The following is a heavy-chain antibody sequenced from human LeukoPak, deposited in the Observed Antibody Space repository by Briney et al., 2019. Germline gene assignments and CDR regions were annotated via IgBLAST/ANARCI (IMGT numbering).Heavy chain of an antibody. Sequence: ASVKVSCKASGYSFIGYYIHWVRQAPGQGLEWMGSINPNSSVTDYAQKFQGRITMTRDTSISTVYMELNRLTSDDTAVYYCARDTGFPFFDFWGHGALVTVSS. V-gene: IGHV1-2*02. CDR3: ARDTGFPFFDF. CDR2: INPNSSVT. J-gene: IGHJ4*01. CDR1: GYSFIGYY.